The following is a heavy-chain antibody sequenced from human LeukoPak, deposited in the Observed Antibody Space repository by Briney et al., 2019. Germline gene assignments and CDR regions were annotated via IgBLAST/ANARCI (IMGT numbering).Heavy chain of an antibody. Sequence: GGSLRLSCAASGFTFSNYWMSWVRQAPGKGLEWVANIKQDGSEKYYVDSVKGRFTISRDNAENSLYLQMNSLRAEDTAVYYCAREITPCVSPSCYGFDYWGQGTLVTVSS. J-gene: IGHJ4*02. CDR2: IKQDGSEK. CDR3: AREITPCVSPSCYGFDY. D-gene: IGHD2-2*01. V-gene: IGHV3-7*01. CDR1: GFTFSNYW.